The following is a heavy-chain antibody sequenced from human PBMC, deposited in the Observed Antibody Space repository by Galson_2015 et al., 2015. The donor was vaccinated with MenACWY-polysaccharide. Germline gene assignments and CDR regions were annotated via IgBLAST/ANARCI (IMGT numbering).Heavy chain of an antibody. V-gene: IGHV3-30-3*01. CDR1: GFTFSSYA. D-gene: IGHD6-19*01. J-gene: IGHJ6*02. Sequence: SLRLSCAASGFTFSSYAMHWVRQAPGKGLEWVAVISYDGSNKYYADSVKGRFTISRDNSKNTLYLQMNSLRAEDTAVYHCARDRSDSSGWYEPYGMDVWGQGTTVTVSS. CDR2: ISYDGSNK. CDR3: ARDRSDSSGWYEPYGMDV.